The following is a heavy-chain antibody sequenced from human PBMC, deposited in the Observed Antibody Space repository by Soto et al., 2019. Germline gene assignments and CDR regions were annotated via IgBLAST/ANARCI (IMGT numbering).Heavy chain of an antibody. CDR3: ARFYDSSGYYYMDNWFDP. D-gene: IGHD3-22*01. CDR1: GGSISSSSYY. Sequence: SETLSLTCTVSGGSISSSSYYWGWIRQPPGKGLEWIGSIYYSGSTYYNPSLKSRVTISVDTSKNQFSLKLSSVTAADTAVYYFARFYDSSGYYYMDNWFDPWGQGTLVTVSS. CDR2: IYYSGST. V-gene: IGHV4-39*01. J-gene: IGHJ5*02.